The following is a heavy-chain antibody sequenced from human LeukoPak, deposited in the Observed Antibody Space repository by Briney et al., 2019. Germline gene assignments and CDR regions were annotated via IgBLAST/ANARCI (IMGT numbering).Heavy chain of an antibody. CDR1: GGSISSGGYY. CDR2: IYYSGST. CDR3: ARTDVDIGGHAMDV. D-gene: IGHD5-12*01. V-gene: IGHV4-61*08. Sequence: SETLSLTCTVSGGSISSGGYYWSWIRQPPGKGLEWIGYIYYSGSTNYNPSLKSRVTISVDTSKNQFSLKLTSVTAADTAVYYCARTDVDIGGHAMDVWGQGTTVTVSS. J-gene: IGHJ6*02.